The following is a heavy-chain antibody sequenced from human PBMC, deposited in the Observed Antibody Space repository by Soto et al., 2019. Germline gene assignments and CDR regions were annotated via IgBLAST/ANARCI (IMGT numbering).Heavy chain of an antibody. J-gene: IGHJ3*02. Sequence: EVQLVESGGGLVQPGGSLRLSCAASGFTFSSYDMHWVRQATGKGLEWVSAIGTAGDTYYPGSVKGRFTISRENAKNSFELQKNRLGAGDPAGYFFARSQGYCSSTSCSRGAYAFDIWGQGTMVTVSS. CDR2: IGTAGDT. CDR3: ARSQGYCSSTSCSRGAYAFDI. CDR1: GFTFSSYD. D-gene: IGHD2-2*01. V-gene: IGHV3-13*01.